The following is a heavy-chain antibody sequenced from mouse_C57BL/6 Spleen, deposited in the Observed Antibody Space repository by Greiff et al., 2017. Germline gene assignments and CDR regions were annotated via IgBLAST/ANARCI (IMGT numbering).Heavy chain of an antibody. CDR3: ATGYDYDVAYFDY. CDR2: IYPGSGNT. CDR1: GYTFTDYY. J-gene: IGHJ2*01. D-gene: IGHD2-4*01. Sequence: VQRVESGAELVRPGASVKLSCKASGYTFTDYYINWVKQRPGQGLEWIARIYPGSGNTYYNEKFKGKATLTAEKSSSTAYMQLSSLTSEDSAVYFCATGYDYDVAYFDYWGQGTTLTVSS. V-gene: IGHV1-76*01.